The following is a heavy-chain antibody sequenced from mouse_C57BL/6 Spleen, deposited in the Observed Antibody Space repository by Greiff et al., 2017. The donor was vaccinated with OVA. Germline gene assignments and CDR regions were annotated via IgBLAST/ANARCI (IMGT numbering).Heavy chain of an antibody. CDR2: IDPGAGET. D-gene: IGHD1-1*01. Sequence: EVQGVESGAELVKPGASVKLSCTASGFNIKDYYMHWVKQRTEQGLEWIGRIDPGAGETKSAPKLQDKATRTADKSSNTAYLWLSSLTSEDTAVYYCARRVSSDAMDDWGQGTSVTVSS. CDR1: GFNIKDYY. V-gene: IGHV14-2*01. CDR3: ARRVSSDAMDD. J-gene: IGHJ4*01.